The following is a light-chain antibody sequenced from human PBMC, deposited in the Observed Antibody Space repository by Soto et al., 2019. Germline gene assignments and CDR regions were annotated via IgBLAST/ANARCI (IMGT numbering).Light chain of an antibody. CDR3: LLSYSGTSWV. CDR2: DTS. CDR1: TGAVTSSHY. J-gene: IGLJ3*02. Sequence: HAVVTQEPSLTVSPGGTVTLTCGSTTGAVTSSHYPYWFQQKPGQAPRTLIYDTSNKHSWTPARFSGSLLGGKAALTLAGAQTDDEADYYCLLSYSGTSWVFGGGTKVTVL. V-gene: IGLV7-46*01.